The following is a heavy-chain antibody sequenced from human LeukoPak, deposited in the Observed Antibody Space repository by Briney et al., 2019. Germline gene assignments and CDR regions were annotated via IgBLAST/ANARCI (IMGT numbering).Heavy chain of an antibody. Sequence: PGGSLRLSCAASGFTFSDYYMSWIRQAPGKGLEWVSYISNTDSGTLYADSVKGRFTISRDNAKRSLYPQMHSLRAEDTAVYYCVTRRPGATAAHWGQGTLVTVSS. D-gene: IGHD6-13*01. CDR2: ISNTDSGT. CDR3: VTRRPGATAAH. CDR1: GFTFSDYY. J-gene: IGHJ4*02. V-gene: IGHV3-11*01.